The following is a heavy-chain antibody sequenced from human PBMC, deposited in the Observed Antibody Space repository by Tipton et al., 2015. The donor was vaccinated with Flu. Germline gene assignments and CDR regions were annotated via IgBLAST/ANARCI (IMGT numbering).Heavy chain of an antibody. CDR3: ARVNRSWWVP. V-gene: IGHV4-59*13. D-gene: IGHD2-15*01. J-gene: IGHJ5*02. Sequence: TLSLTCSLSGGSISDYYYTWIRQPPGKGLEWIGSIFYTGNTDYSPSLKSRVTISLDTSKNQFSLELTSMTAADTAVYYCARVNRSWWVPWGQGTLVTVSS. CDR2: IFYTGNT. CDR1: GGSISDYY.